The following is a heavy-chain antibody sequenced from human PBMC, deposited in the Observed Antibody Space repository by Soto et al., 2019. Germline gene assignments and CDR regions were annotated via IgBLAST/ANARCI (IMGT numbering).Heavy chain of an antibody. CDR1: GGSFSCYY. D-gene: IGHD4-17*01. V-gene: IGHV4-34*01. Sequence: SETLSLTCAVYGGSFSCYYWSWIRQPPGKGLEWIGEINHSGSTNYNPSLKSRVTISVDTSKHQFSLKLSSVTAADTAVYYCARVTATYGVPHWFDPWGQGTLVTVS. J-gene: IGHJ5*02. CDR2: INHSGST. CDR3: ARVTATYGVPHWFDP.